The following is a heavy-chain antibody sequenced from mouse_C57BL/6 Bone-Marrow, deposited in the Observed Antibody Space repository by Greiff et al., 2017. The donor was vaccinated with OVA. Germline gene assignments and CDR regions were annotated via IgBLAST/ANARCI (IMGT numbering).Heavy chain of an antibody. D-gene: IGHD2-3*01. Sequence: EVQLVESGGGLVQPGGSLSLSCAASGFTFTDYYMSWVRQPPGKALEWLGFIRNKANGYTTEYSASVKGRFTISRDNSQSILYLQMNALRAEDSATYYCARYQDGYYPSYWYFDVWGTGTTVTVSS. CDR2: IRNKANGYTT. V-gene: IGHV7-3*01. CDR3: ARYQDGYYPSYWYFDV. J-gene: IGHJ1*03. CDR1: GFTFTDYY.